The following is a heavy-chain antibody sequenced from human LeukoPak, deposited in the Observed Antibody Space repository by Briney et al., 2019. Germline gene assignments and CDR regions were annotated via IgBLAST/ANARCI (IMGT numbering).Heavy chain of an antibody. Sequence: GASVKVSCKASGYSFVGYGITWVRQAPGQGLEWMGWFNPENGNTNYAQKVQGRVTMTADTSTSTSYMELRSLRSDDTAVYYCARDVSITIFGVVTPNWFDPWGQGTLVTVSS. CDR2: FNPENGNT. CDR3: ARDVSITIFGVVTPNWFDP. V-gene: IGHV1-18*01. J-gene: IGHJ5*02. CDR1: GYSFVGYG. D-gene: IGHD3-3*01.